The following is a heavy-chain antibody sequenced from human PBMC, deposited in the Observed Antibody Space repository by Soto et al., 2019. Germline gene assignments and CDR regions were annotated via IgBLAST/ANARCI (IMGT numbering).Heavy chain of an antibody. CDR1: GFTFSSYA. D-gene: IGHD3-22*01. Sequence: GGSLRLSCAAYGFTFSSYAMSWVRQAPGRGLEWVSAISGSGGSTYYADSVKGRFTISRDNSKNTLYLQMNSLRAEDTAVYYCAKDPPYYYDSLPGAFDIWGQGTMVTVSS. V-gene: IGHV3-23*01. CDR3: AKDPPYYYDSLPGAFDI. CDR2: ISGSGGST. J-gene: IGHJ3*02.